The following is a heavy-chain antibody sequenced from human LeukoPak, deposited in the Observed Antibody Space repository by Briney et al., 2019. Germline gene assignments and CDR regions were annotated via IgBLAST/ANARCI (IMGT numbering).Heavy chain of an antibody. CDR2: LIGSSGST. CDR3: AKGAYDYTEIAYFDS. D-gene: IGHD5-12*01. Sequence: GGSLRLSCAASGFTSTNYAMNWVRQAPGKGLEWVSVLIGSSGSTDYADSVKGRFTISRDISKNTLFLQMNSLRAEDTAIYYCAKGAYDYTEIAYFDSWGQGTLVTVSS. J-gene: IGHJ4*02. V-gene: IGHV3-23*01. CDR1: GFTSTNYA.